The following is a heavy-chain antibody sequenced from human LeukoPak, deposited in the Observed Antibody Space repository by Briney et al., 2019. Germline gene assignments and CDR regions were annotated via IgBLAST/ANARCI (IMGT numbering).Heavy chain of an antibody. CDR1: GFTFSSYS. V-gene: IGHV3-21*01. Sequence: GGSLRLSCAASGFTFSSYSMIWVGQAPGKGLEWVSSISSSSSYIYYADSVKGRFTISRDNAKNSLYLQMNSLRAEDTAVYYCARGQRSYSSGWYLDYWGQGTLVTVSS. D-gene: IGHD6-19*01. CDR2: ISSSSSYI. CDR3: ARGQRSYSSGWYLDY. J-gene: IGHJ4*02.